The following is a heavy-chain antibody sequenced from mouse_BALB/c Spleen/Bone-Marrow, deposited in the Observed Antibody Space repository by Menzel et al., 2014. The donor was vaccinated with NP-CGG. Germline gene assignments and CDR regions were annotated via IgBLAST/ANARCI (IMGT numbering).Heavy chain of an antibody. V-gene: IGHV14-3*02. J-gene: IGHJ3*01. CDR2: IDPANGNT. CDR1: GFNIKDTY. CDR3: AAYCCGIRCGFAY. D-gene: IGHD1-1*01. Sequence: VQLQQSGAELVRPGASVKLSCTASGFNIKDTYMHWVKQRPEQGLEWIGRIDPANGNTKYDPKFQGKATITADTSSNSACLHISSLTSEDPEVYYCAAYCCGIRCGFAYWGQGTLVTVSA.